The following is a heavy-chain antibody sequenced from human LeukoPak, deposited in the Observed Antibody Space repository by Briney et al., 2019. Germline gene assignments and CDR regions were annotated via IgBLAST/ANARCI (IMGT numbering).Heavy chain of an antibody. J-gene: IGHJ4*02. V-gene: IGHV3-66*01. Sequence: GGSLRLSCTVSVFTVTSNYMTWVRQAPGKGLEWVSVIYTDGKTYYADSVKGRFSISRDNSKNTLFLQMKSLRAEDTAVYYCARDLSGVTGYTYGRGIDYWGQGTLVTVSS. D-gene: IGHD5-18*01. CDR2: IYTDGKT. CDR1: VFTVTSNY. CDR3: ARDLSGVTGYTYGRGIDY.